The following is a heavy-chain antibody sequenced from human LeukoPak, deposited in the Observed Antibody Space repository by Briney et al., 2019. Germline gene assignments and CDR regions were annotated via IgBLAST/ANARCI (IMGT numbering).Heavy chain of an antibody. J-gene: IGHJ4*02. CDR1: GFSLTTTGVG. CDR2: IYWNDDK. CDR3: AHRPPYGSGTYPFFDY. Sequence: SGPTLVNPTQTLTLTCTFSGFSLTTTGVGVGWIRQPPGKALEWLALIYWNDDKRYNPSLKSRLTITKDTSKNQMVLTMTNMDPVDTATYYCAHRPPYGSGTYPFFDYWGQGTLVTVSS. V-gene: IGHV2-5*01. D-gene: IGHD3-10*01.